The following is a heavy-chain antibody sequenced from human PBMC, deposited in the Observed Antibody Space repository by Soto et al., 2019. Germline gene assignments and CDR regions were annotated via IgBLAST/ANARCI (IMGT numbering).Heavy chain of an antibody. Sequence: SETLSLTCTVSGGSISSYYWSWIRQPPGKGLEWIGYIYYSGSTNYNPSLKRRVTISVDTSKNQFSLKLSSVTAADTAVYYCARLAYYDSYYYMDVWGKGTTVTVSS. CDR1: GGSISSYY. D-gene: IGHD3-3*01. J-gene: IGHJ6*03. V-gene: IGHV4-59*08. CDR3: ARLAYYDSYYYMDV. CDR2: IYYSGST.